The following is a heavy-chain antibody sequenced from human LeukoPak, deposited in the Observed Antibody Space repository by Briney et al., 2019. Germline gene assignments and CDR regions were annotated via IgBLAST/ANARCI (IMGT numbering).Heavy chain of an antibody. D-gene: IGHD5-18*01. V-gene: IGHV3-74*01. CDR1: GFTFSSYW. CDR2: ISSDGSST. Sequence: GGSLRLSCEASGFTFSSYWMHWVRQAPGKGLVWVSCISSDGSSTNYAGSVKGRFTISRDNAKNSLYLQMNSLRAEDTAVYYCAREHSGYSYGLNWFDPWGQGTLVTVSS. J-gene: IGHJ5*02. CDR3: AREHSGYSYGLNWFDP.